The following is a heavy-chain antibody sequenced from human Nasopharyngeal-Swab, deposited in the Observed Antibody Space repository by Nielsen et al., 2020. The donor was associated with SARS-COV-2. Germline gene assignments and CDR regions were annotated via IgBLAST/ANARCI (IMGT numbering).Heavy chain of an antibody. CDR2: ISYDGSNK. D-gene: IGHD2-8*01. V-gene: IGHV3-30*18. CDR3: AKDASVYGIPYYFDY. Sequence: GGSLRLYCAASGLTFSSYGMHWVRQAPGKGLEWVAVISYDGSNKYYADSVKGRFTISRDNSKNTLYLQMNSLRAEDTAVFYCAKDASVYGIPYYFDYWGQGTLVTVSS. J-gene: IGHJ4*02. CDR1: GLTFSSYG.